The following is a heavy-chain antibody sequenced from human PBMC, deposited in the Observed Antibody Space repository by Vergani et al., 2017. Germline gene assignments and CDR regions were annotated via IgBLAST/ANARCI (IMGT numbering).Heavy chain of an antibody. V-gene: IGHV3-9*01. CDR1: GITFWKFG. D-gene: IGHD5-12*01. J-gene: IGHJ3*01. CDR3: TKGSVYYHDSAGHGYDPYTGFDL. CDR2: ISWNSGAV. Sequence: EVDLVESGGGLAQPGGSLRLSCEASGITFWKFGMHWVRQGPGKGLEWVAGISWNSGAVDYADSVRGRFTISRDNAKNSLFQEMNRLRFEDTAVYFCTKGSVYYHDSAGHGYDPYTGFDLWGQGTLVTVSS.